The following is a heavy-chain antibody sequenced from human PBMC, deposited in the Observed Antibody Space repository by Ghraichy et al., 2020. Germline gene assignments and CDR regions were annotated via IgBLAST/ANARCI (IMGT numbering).Heavy chain of an antibody. V-gene: IGHV1-18*01. D-gene: IGHD2-15*01. CDR3: ARVQDIIVVGGMHWLDP. CDR1: GYTFSSYG. J-gene: IGHJ5*02. Sequence: ASVKVSCKASGYTFSSYGVSWVRQAPGQGLEWVGWVSGYNGNTQYAQNFQDRVTMTTDTATNTAYMELRSLRSEDTAIYYCARVQDIIVVGGMHWLDPWGQGTLVTVSS. CDR2: VSGYNGNT.